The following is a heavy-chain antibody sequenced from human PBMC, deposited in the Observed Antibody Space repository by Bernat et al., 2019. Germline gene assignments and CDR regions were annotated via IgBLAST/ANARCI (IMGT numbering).Heavy chain of an antibody. CDR3: ARHREQWLVRPLSFDY. J-gene: IGHJ4*02. CDR2: IYYSGST. D-gene: IGHD6-19*01. CDR1: GGSISSSSYY. V-gene: IGHV4-39*01. Sequence: QLQLQESGPGLVKPSETLSLTCTVSGGSISSSSYYWGWIRQPPGKGLEWIGSIYYSGSTYYNPSLKSPVTISVDTSKNQFSLKLSSVTAADTAVYYCARHREQWLVRPLSFDYWGQGTLVTVSS.